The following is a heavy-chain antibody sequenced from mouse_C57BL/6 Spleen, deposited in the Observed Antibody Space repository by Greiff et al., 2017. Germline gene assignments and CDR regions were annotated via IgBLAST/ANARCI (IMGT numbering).Heavy chain of an antibody. Sequence: QVQLQQPGAELVRPGTSVKLSCKASGYTFTSYWMHWVKQRPGQGLEWIGVIDPSDSYTNYNQKFKGKATLTVDTSSSTAYMQLSSLTSEDSAVYYCARSSNWAMDYWGQGTSVTVSS. CDR2: IDPSDSYT. V-gene: IGHV1-59*01. CDR1: GYTFTSYW. D-gene: IGHD2-5*01. J-gene: IGHJ4*01. CDR3: ARSSNWAMDY.